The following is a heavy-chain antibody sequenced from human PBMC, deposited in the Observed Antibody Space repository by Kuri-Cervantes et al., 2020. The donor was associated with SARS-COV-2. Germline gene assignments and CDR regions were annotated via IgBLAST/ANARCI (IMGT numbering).Heavy chain of an antibody. CDR3: VPMAKRGWFDY. Sequence: SETLSLTCAVSGDSISSGYYWGWIRQPPGTGLEWMGSIYHSGSTYYNPSLKSRDTISVDTSKNQFSLILSSVTAADTAVYSCVPMAKRGWFDYWGQGILVTVSS. V-gene: IGHV4-38-2*01. J-gene: IGHJ5*01. CDR2: IYHSGST. CDR1: GDSISSGYY. D-gene: IGHD5-24*01.